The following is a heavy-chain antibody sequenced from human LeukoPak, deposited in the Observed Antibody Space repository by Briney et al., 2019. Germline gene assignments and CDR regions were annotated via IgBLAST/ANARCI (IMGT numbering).Heavy chain of an antibody. Sequence: ASVKVSCTASGYTFTSYGISWVRQAPGQGLEWMGWISAYNGNTNYAQKLQGRVTMTTDTSTSTAYMELRSLRSDDTAVYYCARDRGYYGSGSYYIGPWGQGTLVTVSS. CDR3: ARDRGYYGSGSYYIGP. CDR2: ISAYNGNT. V-gene: IGHV1-18*01. CDR1: GYTFTSYG. D-gene: IGHD3-10*01. J-gene: IGHJ5*02.